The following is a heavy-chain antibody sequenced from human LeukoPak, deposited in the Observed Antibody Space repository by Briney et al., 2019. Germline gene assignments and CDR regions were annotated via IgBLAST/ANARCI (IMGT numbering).Heavy chain of an antibody. J-gene: IGHJ6*03. CDR1: GGSISSSSYY. CDR2: IYYSGST. V-gene: IGHV4-39*07. D-gene: IGHD2-2*01. CDR3: ARQADYCSSTSCTGMDV. Sequence: PSETLSLTCTVSGGSISSSSYYWGWIRQPPGKGLEWIGSIYYSGSTYYNPSLKSRVTISVDRSKNQFSLKLSSVTAADTAVYYCARQADYCSSTSCTGMDVWGKGTTVTVSS.